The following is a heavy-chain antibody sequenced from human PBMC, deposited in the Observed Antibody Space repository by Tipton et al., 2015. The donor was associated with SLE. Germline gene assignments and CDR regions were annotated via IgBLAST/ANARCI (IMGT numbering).Heavy chain of an antibody. V-gene: IGHV4-38-2*01. CDR2: IHHSGNT. J-gene: IGHJ6*03. CDR1: AYSISTGYH. Sequence: TLSLTCAVSAYSISTGYHWGWIRQPPGKGLEWIASIHHSGNTYYNPSLESRVTIFVDKSKNQFSLKLNSVTAADTSLYFCARSLRKTTTAAVSSFYYFIDVWGSGTTVTIFS. CDR3: ARSLRKTTTAAVSSFYYFIDV. D-gene: IGHD6-13*01.